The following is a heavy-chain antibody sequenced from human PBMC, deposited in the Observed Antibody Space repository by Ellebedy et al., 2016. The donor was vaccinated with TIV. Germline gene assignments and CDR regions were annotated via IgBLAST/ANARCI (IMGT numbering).Heavy chain of an antibody. V-gene: IGHV1-18*01. CDR1: GYMFATFG. CDR2: SSVYNDNK. Sequence: AASVKVSCKASGYMFATFGIPWARQAPGQGLEWVGWSSVYNDNKNYAQKVQGRVTLTTDTSTNTVYMELRSLRSDDTSVYYCARTRGGDLDYWGQGTLVTVSS. CDR3: ARTRGGDLDY. J-gene: IGHJ4*02. D-gene: IGHD2-21*01.